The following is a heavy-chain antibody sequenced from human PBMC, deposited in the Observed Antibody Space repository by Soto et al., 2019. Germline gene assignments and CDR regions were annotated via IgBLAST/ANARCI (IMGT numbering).Heavy chain of an antibody. CDR3: AREVTYYDFWSGYQNRYYFDY. CDR1: GGSFSGYY. Sequence: LRETLSLTCAVYGGSFSGYYWSWIRQPPGKGLEWIGEINHSGSTNYNPSLKSRVTISVDTSKNQFSLKLSSVTAADTAVYYCAREVTYYDFWSGYQNRYYFDYWGQGTLVTVSS. D-gene: IGHD3-3*01. J-gene: IGHJ4*02. CDR2: INHSGST. V-gene: IGHV4-34*01.